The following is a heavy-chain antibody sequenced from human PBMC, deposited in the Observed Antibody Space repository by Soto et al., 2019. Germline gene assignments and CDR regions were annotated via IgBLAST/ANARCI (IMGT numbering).Heavy chain of an antibody. V-gene: IGHV3-23*01. CDR2: VLVGGST. Sequence: EVQMLESGGGLVQPGGSLRLSCAASGFTCSNYDMSWVRQSPGKGLEWVSTVLVGGSTHYPDSVKGRFTISRDNSKNTLFLQMNSLTAGDTAVYYCAKATATGGGAFDICGQGTMVTVSS. CDR3: AKATATGGGAFDI. J-gene: IGHJ3*02. CDR1: GFTCSNYD. D-gene: IGHD2-8*02.